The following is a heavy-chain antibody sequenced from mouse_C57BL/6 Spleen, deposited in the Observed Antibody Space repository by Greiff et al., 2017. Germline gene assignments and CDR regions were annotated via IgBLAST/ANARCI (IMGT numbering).Heavy chain of an antibody. V-gene: IGHV5-4*01. J-gene: IGHJ3*01. CDR1: GFTFSSYA. CDR2: ISDGGSYT. Sequence: VQLKESGGGLVKPGGSLKLSCAASGFTFSSYAMSWVRQTPEKRLEWVATISDGGSYTYYPDNVKGRFTISRDNAKNNLYLQMSHLKSEDTAMYYCARDYYGSSYWFAYWGQGTLVTVSA. CDR3: ARDYYGSSYWFAY. D-gene: IGHD1-1*01.